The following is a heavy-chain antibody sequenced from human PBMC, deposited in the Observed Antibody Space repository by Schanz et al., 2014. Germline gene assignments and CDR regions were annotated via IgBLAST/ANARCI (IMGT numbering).Heavy chain of an antibody. D-gene: IGHD4-17*01. CDR3: ARAPVTVGPYHYYMDV. Sequence: QLMQSGSEVRKPGASVKVSCKASGYIFGSHGMTWVRQAPGQGLEWMGKINPSSGTTRIAQNFQGRLTVTRDTSTSTVNMELSSLRSEDTAVYYCARAPVTVGPYHYYMDVWGKGTTVTVS. J-gene: IGHJ6*03. CDR1: GYIFGSHG. V-gene: IGHV1-46*01. CDR2: INPSSGTT.